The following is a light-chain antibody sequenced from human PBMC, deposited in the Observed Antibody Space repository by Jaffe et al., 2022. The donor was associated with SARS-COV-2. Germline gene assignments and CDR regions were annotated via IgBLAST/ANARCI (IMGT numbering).Light chain of an antibody. J-gene: IGKJ1*01. CDR1: QSLNTN. V-gene: IGKV3-15*01. CDR2: GAS. Sequence: EIEMTQSPASLSVSPGERATLSCRASQSLNTNLAWYQQRPGQAPRLLIYGASTRATGIPARFSGSGSGAEFTLTISSLQSEDFAVYYCLQYNDWPRTFGQGTRVEIK. CDR3: LQYNDWPRT.